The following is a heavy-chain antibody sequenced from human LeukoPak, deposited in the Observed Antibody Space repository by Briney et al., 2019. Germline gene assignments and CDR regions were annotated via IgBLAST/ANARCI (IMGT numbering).Heavy chain of an antibody. CDR1: GGSISNSSYY. V-gene: IGHV4-39*01. Sequence: SETLSLTCIVSGGSISNSSYYWGWIRQPPGKGLEWIGSIYFSGSAYYNPSLKSRVTISVDTSKNQFSLKLTSVTAADTAVYYCARHWVVTPNYWGQGTLVTVSS. J-gene: IGHJ4*02. CDR3: ARHWVVTPNY. D-gene: IGHD4-23*01. CDR2: IYFSGSA.